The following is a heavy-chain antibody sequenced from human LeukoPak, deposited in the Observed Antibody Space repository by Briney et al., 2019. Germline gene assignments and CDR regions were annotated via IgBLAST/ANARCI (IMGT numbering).Heavy chain of an antibody. CDR1: GGSISSYY. V-gene: IGHV4-59*01. D-gene: IGHD3-3*01. Sequence: SETLSLTCTVSGGSISSYYWSWIRQPPGKGLEWIGYIYYSGSTNYNPSLKSRVTISVDTSKNQFSLKLSSVTAADTAVYYCARHRSPLESFHHWGQGTLVTVSS. CDR3: ARHRSPLESFHH. J-gene: IGHJ1*01. CDR2: IYYSGST.